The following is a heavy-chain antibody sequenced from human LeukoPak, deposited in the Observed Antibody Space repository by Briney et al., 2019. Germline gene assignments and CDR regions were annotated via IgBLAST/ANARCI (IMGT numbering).Heavy chain of an antibody. J-gene: IGHJ4*02. CDR2: IRYDGSNK. CDR3: AKDPRPYCSSTSCYPYYFDY. V-gene: IGHV3-30*02. D-gene: IGHD2-2*01. Sequence: GGSLRLSCVASGFIFSSYGMHWVRQAPGKGLEWVAFIRYDGSNKYYADSVKGRFTISRDNSKNTLYLQMNSLRAEDTAVYYCAKDPRPYCSSTSCYPYYFDYWGQGTLVTVSS. CDR1: GFIFSSYG.